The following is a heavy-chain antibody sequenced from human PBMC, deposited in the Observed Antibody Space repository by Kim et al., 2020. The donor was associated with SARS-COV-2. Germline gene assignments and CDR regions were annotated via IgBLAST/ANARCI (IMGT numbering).Heavy chain of an antibody. Sequence: GGSLRLSCAASGFTFSSYAMSWVRQAPGKGLEWVSAISGSGGSTYYADSVKGRFTISRDNSKNTLYLQMNSLRAEDTAVYYCAKWASRNVGAYYYDSSGYNDYWGQGTLVTVSS. CDR2: ISGSGGST. CDR1: GFTFSSYA. V-gene: IGHV3-23*01. J-gene: IGHJ4*02. CDR3: AKWASRNVGAYYYDSSGYNDY. D-gene: IGHD3-22*01.